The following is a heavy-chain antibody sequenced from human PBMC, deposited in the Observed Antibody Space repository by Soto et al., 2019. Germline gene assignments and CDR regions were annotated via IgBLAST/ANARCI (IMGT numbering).Heavy chain of an antibody. V-gene: IGHV4-59*01. CDR2: VYFSGGT. CDR3: ARRLRFLEEGEYPVYVLDG. Sequence: SETLSLTCTVSGGSISNDYWSWNRQAPGKELEWIGHVYFSGGTHYNPSLKSRVTMSADTSKNHFFPKLSSVTAADTAVYYCARRLRFLEEGEYPVYVLDGWGQGATVTVSS. D-gene: IGHD5-12*01. J-gene: IGHJ6*02. CDR1: GGSISNDY.